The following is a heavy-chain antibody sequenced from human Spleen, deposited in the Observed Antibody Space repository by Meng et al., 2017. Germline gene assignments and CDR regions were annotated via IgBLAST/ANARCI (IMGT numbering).Heavy chain of an antibody. D-gene: IGHD6-19*01. CDR2: IGTEVNTYAT. Sequence: GGSLRLSCAASDFTFSGSDVHWVRQASGKGLEWVGRIGTEVNTYATEYAASVKGRFTISRDDSRNTAFLQMNSLKTEDTALYYCTIYNSGHIWGQGTMVTVSS. J-gene: IGHJ3*02. CDR3: TIYNSGHI. V-gene: IGHV3-73*01. CDR1: DFTFSGSD.